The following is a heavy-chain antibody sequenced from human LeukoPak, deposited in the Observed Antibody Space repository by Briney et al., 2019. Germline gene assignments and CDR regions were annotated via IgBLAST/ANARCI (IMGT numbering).Heavy chain of an antibody. D-gene: IGHD2-15*01. Sequence: ASVKVSCKASGYTFTGYYMHWVRQAPGQGLERMGWINPNSGGTNYAQKFQGWVTMTRDTSISTAYMELSRLRSDDAAVYYCARDRGGSFSYYFDYWGQGTLVTVSS. CDR1: GYTFTGYY. J-gene: IGHJ4*02. V-gene: IGHV1-2*04. CDR3: ARDRGGSFSYYFDY. CDR2: INPNSGGT.